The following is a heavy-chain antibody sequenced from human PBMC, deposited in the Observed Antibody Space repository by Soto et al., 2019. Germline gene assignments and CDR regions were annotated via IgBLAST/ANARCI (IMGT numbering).Heavy chain of an antibody. CDR1: GFTLSGYW. Sequence: EVQLVESGGGLVQPGGSVRLSCAASGFTLSGYWMHWVRQVPGKGLVWVSRVNSDGSITAYADSVKGRFTISRDNAKNTLYLQMTSLKADDPAVYSCARWKDQRNTQTYSYFDYWGQGTQVDVSS. CDR3: ARWKDQRNTQTYSYFDY. V-gene: IGHV3-74*01. J-gene: IGHJ4*02. CDR2: VNSDGSIT. D-gene: IGHD5-18*01.